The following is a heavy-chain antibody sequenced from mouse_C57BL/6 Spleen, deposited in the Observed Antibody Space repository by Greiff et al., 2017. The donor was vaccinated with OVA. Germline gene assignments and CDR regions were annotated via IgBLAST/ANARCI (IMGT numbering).Heavy chain of an antibody. CDR3: AREGDSSGYERFAY. J-gene: IGHJ3*01. Sequence: QVHVKQSGAELARPGASVKLSCKASGYTFTSYGISWVKQSTGQGLEWIGEIYPRSGNTYYNEKFKGKATLTADKSSSTAYMELRSLTSEDSAVYFCAREGDSSGYERFAYWGQGTLVTVSA. V-gene: IGHV1-81*01. CDR1: GYTFTSYG. CDR2: IYPRSGNT. D-gene: IGHD3-2*02.